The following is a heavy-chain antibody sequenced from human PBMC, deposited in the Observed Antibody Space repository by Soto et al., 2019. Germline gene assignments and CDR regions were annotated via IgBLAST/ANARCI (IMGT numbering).Heavy chain of an antibody. V-gene: IGHV3-23*01. J-gene: IGHJ5*01. D-gene: IGHD1-26*01. CDR2: IRPGGDST. CDR3: TTHEEGAPWAGGFDS. CDR1: GFRFRTRA. Sequence: PAGSLRLSCAASGFRFRTRAMSWVRQAPGKGLEWVASIRPGGDSTYYADSVKGRFAVSRDNSNVTLYLQMDSLRVEDTAIYYCTTHEEGAPWAGGFDSWGQGTLVTVSS.